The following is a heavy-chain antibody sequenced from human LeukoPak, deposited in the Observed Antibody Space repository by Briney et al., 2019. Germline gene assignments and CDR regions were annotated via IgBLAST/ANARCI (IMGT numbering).Heavy chain of an antibody. CDR2: ISGTGDNS. V-gene: IGHV3-23*01. CDR3: AFPAHHWLVRGAFDI. D-gene: IGHD6-19*01. J-gene: IGHJ3*02. CDR1: GFTFSSYG. Sequence: GGSLRLSCAASGFTFSSYGMHWVRQAAGKGLEWVSQISGTGDNSDYADPVKGRFTISRDNSKRTLYLQLNNLRVEDTAIYYCAFPAHHWLVRGAFDIWGQGTVVTVSS.